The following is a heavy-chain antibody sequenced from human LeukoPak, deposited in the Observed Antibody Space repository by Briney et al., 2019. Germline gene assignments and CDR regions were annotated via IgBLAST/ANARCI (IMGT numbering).Heavy chain of an antibody. V-gene: IGHV1-2*02. CDR1: GYTFTGYY. J-gene: IGHJ4*02. CDR3: ARDSANYYYDSSGYYGY. Sequence: GASVKVSCKAPGYTFTGYYMHWVRQAPGQGLEWMGWINPNSGGTNYAQKFQGRVTMTRDTSISTAYMELSRLRSDDTAVYYCARDSANYYYDSSGYYGYWGQGTLVTVS. D-gene: IGHD3-22*01. CDR2: INPNSGGT.